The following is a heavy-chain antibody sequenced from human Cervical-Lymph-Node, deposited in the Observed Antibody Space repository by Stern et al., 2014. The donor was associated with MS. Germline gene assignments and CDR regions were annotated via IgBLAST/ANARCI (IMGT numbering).Heavy chain of an antibody. V-gene: IGHV1-69*04. D-gene: IGHD3-22*01. Sequence: DQLVESGAEVKKPGSSVKVSCKASGGTLNNYAVSWVRQAPGQGLEWIGKIIPFLGIANYAHKFQGRVTLTAAATTSYMEVSSLRSDDTAVYYCARSPDLYDSSGYSFDWGQGTLVTVSS. J-gene: IGHJ4*02. CDR1: GGTLNNYA. CDR3: ARSPDLYDSSGYSFD. CDR2: IIPFLGIA.